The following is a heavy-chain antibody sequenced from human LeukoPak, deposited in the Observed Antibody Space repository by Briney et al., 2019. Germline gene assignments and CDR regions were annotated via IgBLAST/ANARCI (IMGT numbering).Heavy chain of an antibody. Sequence: SETLSLTCAVYGGSFSGYYWGWIRQPPGKGLEWIGEINHSGSTNYNPSLKSRVTISVDTSKNQFSLKLSSVTAADTAVYYCARALQPTNIVVVPAAYYFDYWGQGTLVTVSS. CDR1: GGSFSGYY. CDR2: INHSGST. J-gene: IGHJ4*02. V-gene: IGHV4-34*01. D-gene: IGHD2-2*01. CDR3: ARALQPTNIVVVPAAYYFDY.